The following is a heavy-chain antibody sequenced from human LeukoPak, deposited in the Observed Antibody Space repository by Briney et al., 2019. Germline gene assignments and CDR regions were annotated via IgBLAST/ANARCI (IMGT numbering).Heavy chain of an antibody. CDR2: LSGSQGASSS. V-gene: IGHV3-23*01. Sequence: GGSLRLSCAASGFTFSNYAMNWVRQAPGKAMEWVSSLSGSQGASSSHTADSVKGRFTISRDNSKNRLFLEMTDLRPDDTAVYYCTKSDGYYYYYMDVWGKGTAVTVS. D-gene: IGHD3-3*01. CDR1: GFTFSNYA. CDR3: TKSDGYYYYYMDV. J-gene: IGHJ6*03.